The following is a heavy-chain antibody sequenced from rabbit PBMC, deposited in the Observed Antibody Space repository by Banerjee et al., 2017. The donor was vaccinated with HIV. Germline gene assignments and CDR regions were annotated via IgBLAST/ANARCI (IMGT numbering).Heavy chain of an antibody. J-gene: IGHJ3*01. V-gene: IGHV1S45*01. CDR1: GFDLSSYYD. CDR3: VRETIVVAGETRLDL. Sequence: HEQLKETGGGLVQPGGSLTLSCKASGFDLSSYYDMCWVRQAPGKGLEWIACIYTGSGSTSYASWAKGRFTISKTSSTTVTLQMTSLTAADTATYFCVRETIVVAGETRLDLWGPGTLVTVS. D-gene: IGHD4-1*01. CDR2: IYTGSGST.